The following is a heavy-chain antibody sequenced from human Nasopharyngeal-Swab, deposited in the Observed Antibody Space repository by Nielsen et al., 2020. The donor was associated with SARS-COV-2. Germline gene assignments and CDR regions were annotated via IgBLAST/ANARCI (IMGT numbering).Heavy chain of an antibody. J-gene: IGHJ6*03. V-gene: IGHV4-34*01. Sequence: WSRQCPGQGLEWIGDINHSGSTNYNPSLKSRVTISVDTSKNQFSLKLSSVTAADTAVYYCARGVKYCSGGSCYSPIYYYYYMDVWGKGTTVTVSS. CDR2: INHSGST. CDR3: ARGVKYCSGGSCYSPIYYYYYMDV. D-gene: IGHD2-15*01.